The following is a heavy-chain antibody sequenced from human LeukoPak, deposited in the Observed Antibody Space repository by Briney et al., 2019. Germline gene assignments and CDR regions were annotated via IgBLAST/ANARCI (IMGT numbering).Heavy chain of an antibody. CDR1: GFTFSGSA. Sequence: GGSLRLSCAASGFTFSGSAIHWVRQASGKGLEWVGRIRSRANSYVTVYAAAVTGRFIISRDDSSNTAYLQMNSLRAEDTAVYYCASLGPLAYDFWSGYYIRPSKVDYWGQGTLVTVSS. V-gene: IGHV3-73*01. J-gene: IGHJ4*02. CDR2: IRSRANSYVT. D-gene: IGHD3-3*01. CDR3: ASLGPLAYDFWSGYYIRPSKVDY.